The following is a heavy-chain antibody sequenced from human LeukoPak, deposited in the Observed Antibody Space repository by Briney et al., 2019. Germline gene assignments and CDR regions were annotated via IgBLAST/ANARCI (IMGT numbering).Heavy chain of an antibody. CDR2: ISSSSSYI. CDR3: ARQSGSYSRGYYFDY. J-gene: IGHJ4*02. CDR1: GLTFSSYS. D-gene: IGHD1-26*01. V-gene: IGHV3-21*01. Sequence: GGSLRLSCAASGLTFSSYSMNWVREAPGRGLGWVSSISSSSSYIYYADSAKGRFTISRDNAKNSLYLQMNSLRAEDTAVYYCARQSGSYSRGYYFDYWGQGTLVTVSS.